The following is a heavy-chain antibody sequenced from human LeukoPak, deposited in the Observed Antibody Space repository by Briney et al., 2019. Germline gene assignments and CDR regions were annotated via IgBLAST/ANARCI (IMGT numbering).Heavy chain of an antibody. CDR2: IYYSGDT. V-gene: IGHV4-39*07. CDR1: GGSISSGSYY. J-gene: IGHJ5*02. CDR3: ASVAIVLMVPGST. D-gene: IGHD2-8*01. Sequence: SETLSLTCTVSGGSISSGSYYWGWVRQPPGKGLEWIGLIYYSGDTYYSPSLESRVTISVDTSKNQFSLKLSSVSAADTAIYYCASVAIVLMVPGSTWGQGTLVTVSS.